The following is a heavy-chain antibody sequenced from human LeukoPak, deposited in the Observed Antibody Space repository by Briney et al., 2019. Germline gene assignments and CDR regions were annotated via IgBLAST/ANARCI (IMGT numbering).Heavy chain of an antibody. J-gene: IGHJ4*02. CDR1: GGSISSYY. Sequence: SETLSLTCTVSGGSISSYYWSWIRQPPGKGLEWIGYIYYSGSTNYNPSLKSRVTISVDTSKNQFSLKLSSVTAADTAVYYCASSRSNSGSYDYWGQGTLVTVSS. CDR3: ASSRSNSGSYDY. D-gene: IGHD1-26*01. CDR2: IYYSGST. V-gene: IGHV4-59*08.